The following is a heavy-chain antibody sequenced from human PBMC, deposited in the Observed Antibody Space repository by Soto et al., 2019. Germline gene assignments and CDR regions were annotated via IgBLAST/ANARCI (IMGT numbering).Heavy chain of an antibody. CDR3: ARGRVLDVPYSSSLRSGMDV. CDR2: IIPIFGTA. CDR1: GGTFSSYA. D-gene: IGHD6-6*01. J-gene: IGHJ6*02. Sequence: GSSVKVSCKASGGTFSSYAISWVRQAPGQGLEWMGGIIPIFGTANYAQKFQGRVTITADESTSTAYMELSSLRSEDTAVYYCARGRVLDVPYSSSLRSGMDVWGQGTTVTVSS. V-gene: IGHV1-69*13.